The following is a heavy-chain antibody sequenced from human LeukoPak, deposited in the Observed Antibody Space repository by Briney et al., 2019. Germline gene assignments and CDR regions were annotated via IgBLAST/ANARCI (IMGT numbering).Heavy chain of an antibody. CDR2: MSSSSSYI. Sequence: GGSLRLSCAASGFTFSSYSMNWVRQAPGKGLEWVSSMSSSSSYIYYADSVKGRFTISRDNAKNSLYLQMNSLRAEDTAVYYCARNLYGPGIAAVLGYWGQGTLVTVSS. V-gene: IGHV3-21*01. J-gene: IGHJ4*02. CDR3: ARNLYGPGIAAVLGY. CDR1: GFTFSSYS. D-gene: IGHD6-13*01.